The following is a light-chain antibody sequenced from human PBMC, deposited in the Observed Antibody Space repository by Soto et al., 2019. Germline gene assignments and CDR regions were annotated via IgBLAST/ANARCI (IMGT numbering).Light chain of an antibody. V-gene: IGKV1-5*03. CDR2: KAS. CDR3: QQYNTYSWT. CDR1: QTLYRW. J-gene: IGKJ1*01. Sequence: DIQMTQSPSTLSASVGDRATISCRASQTLYRWLAWYQQQEGKAPRLLIYKASNLDRSVPSRFSASGSGTDFTLTISSLEPDDSATYYCQQYNTYSWTFGQGTKVEIK.